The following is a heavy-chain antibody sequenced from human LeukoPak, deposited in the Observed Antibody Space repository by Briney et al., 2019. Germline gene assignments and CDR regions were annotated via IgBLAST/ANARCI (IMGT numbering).Heavy chain of an antibody. J-gene: IGHJ4*02. V-gene: IGHV3-74*01. CDR3: ARGYSSSYLFDY. Sequence: GGSLRLSCAASGFTFSSYWMHWVRQAPGKGLVWVSRINSDGSSTSYADSVKGRFTISRDNAKNSLYLQMNSLRAEDTAVYYCARGYSSSYLFDYWGQGTLVTVSS. CDR2: INSDGSST. CDR1: GFTFSSYW. D-gene: IGHD6-6*01.